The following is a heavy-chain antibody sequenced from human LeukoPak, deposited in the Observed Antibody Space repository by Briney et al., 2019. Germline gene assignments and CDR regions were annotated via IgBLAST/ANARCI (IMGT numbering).Heavy chain of an antibody. CDR1: GYTFTSYG. J-gene: IGHJ4*02. D-gene: IGHD3-3*01. CDR2: INPNSGGT. V-gene: IGHV1-2*02. CDR3: ARDPGRRFLEWLLNY. Sequence: ASVKVSCKASGYTFTSYGISWVRQAPGQGLEWMGWINPNSGGTNYAQKFQGRVTMTRDTSISTAYMELSRLRSDDTAVYYCARDPGRRFLEWLLNYWGQGTLVTVSS.